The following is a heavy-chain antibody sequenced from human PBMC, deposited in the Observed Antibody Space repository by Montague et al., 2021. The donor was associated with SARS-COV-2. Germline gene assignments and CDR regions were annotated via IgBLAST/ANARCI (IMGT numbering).Heavy chain of an antibody. J-gene: IGHJ4*02. V-gene: IGHV4-31*03. CDR3: VRGVVRKGYYDSSGYYILKQGPGGLDY. Sequence: TLSLTCTVSGGSISTVGYWSWIRQHPGKGLEWIGYIYYSGSTYYNPSLKSRVTISVDTSKNQFSLKLFSVTAADTAVYYCVRGVVRKGYYDSSGYYILKQGPGGLDYWGQGSLVTVSS. D-gene: IGHD3-22*01. CDR1: GGSISTVGY. CDR2: IYYSGST.